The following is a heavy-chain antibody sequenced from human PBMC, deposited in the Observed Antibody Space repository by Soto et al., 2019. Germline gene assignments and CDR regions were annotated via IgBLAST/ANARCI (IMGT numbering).Heavy chain of an antibody. CDR2: MNPNSGNT. V-gene: IGHV1-8*01. Sequence: ASVKVSCKASGYTFTSYDINWVRQATGQGLEWMGWMNPNSGNTGYAQKFQGRVTMTRNTSISTAYMELSSLRSEDTAVYYCARRTFSYYDILTGYDDAFDIRGQGTMVTVSS. CDR3: ARRTFSYYDILTGYDDAFDI. D-gene: IGHD3-9*01. J-gene: IGHJ3*02. CDR1: GYTFTSYD.